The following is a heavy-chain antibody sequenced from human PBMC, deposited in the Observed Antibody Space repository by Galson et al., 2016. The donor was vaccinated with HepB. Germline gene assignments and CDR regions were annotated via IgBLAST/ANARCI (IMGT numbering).Heavy chain of an antibody. CDR1: GDSISIYY. D-gene: IGHD4-17*01. CDR2: IYYSGST. Sequence: SETLSLTCTVSGDSISIYYWTWIRQPPGKGLEWIGSIYYSGSTYYNPSLKSRVTISVDTSKNQFSLKLSSVTAADTAVYYCARHDRYGDYRSGARDIWGQGTMVTVSS. V-gene: IGHV4-59*05. J-gene: IGHJ3*02. CDR3: ARHDRYGDYRSGARDI.